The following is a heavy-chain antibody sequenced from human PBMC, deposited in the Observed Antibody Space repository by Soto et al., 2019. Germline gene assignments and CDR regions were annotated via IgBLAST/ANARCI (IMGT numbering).Heavy chain of an antibody. CDR1: GFTFTGHY. J-gene: IGHJ6*02. D-gene: IGHD5-12*01. CDR2: INPSGGST. Sequence: GASVKVSCKASGFTFTGHYIHWVRQAPGQGLEWMGIINPSGGSTSYAQKFQGRVTMTRDTSTSTVYMELSSLRSEDTAVYYCARGGVSGYDLQAYYYYGMDVWGQGTTVTVSS. CDR3: ARGGVSGYDLQAYYYYGMDV. V-gene: IGHV1-46*01.